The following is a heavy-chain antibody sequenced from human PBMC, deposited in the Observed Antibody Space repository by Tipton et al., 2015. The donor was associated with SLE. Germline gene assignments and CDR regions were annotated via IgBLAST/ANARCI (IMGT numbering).Heavy chain of an antibody. CDR3: ARDNCGGDCCRYFQH. D-gene: IGHD2-21*01. CDR2: IYYSGST. CDR1: GGSISSSSYY. Sequence: LRLSCTVSGGSISSSSYYWGWIRQPPGKGLEWIGSIYYSGSTYYNPSLKSRVTISVDTSKNQFSLKLSSVTAADTAVYYCARDNCGGDCCRYFQHWGQGTLVTVSS. V-gene: IGHV4-39*07. J-gene: IGHJ1*01.